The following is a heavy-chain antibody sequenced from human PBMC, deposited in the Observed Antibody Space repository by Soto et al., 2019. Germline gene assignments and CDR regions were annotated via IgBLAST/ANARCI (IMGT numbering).Heavy chain of an antibody. CDR1: GYRFTSYW. V-gene: IGHV5-51*01. CDR2: IFPSDSDT. Sequence: GESLKISCRTSGYRFTSYWIAWVRQMPGKGLERMGIIFPSDSDTRYSPSFQGQVTISADRSTSTVFLQWASLKASDTAVYFCARKDKSGYFNWFYPWGQGTLVTVSS. CDR3: ARKDKSGYFNWFYP. J-gene: IGHJ5*02. D-gene: IGHD3-22*01.